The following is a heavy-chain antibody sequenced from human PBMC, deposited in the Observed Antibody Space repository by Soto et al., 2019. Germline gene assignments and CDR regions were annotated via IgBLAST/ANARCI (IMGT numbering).Heavy chain of an antibody. CDR3: ARENGFDYAPGGYYYYYGMDV. J-gene: IGHJ6*02. CDR2: IYYSGST. D-gene: IGHD3-16*01. Sequence: SETLSLTCTVSGGSISRYYWSWIRQPPGKGLEWIGYIYYSGSTNYNPSLKSRVTISVDTSKNQFSLKLSSVTTADTAVYYCARENGFDYAPGGYYYYYGMDVWGQGTTVT. CDR1: GGSISRYY. V-gene: IGHV4-59*01.